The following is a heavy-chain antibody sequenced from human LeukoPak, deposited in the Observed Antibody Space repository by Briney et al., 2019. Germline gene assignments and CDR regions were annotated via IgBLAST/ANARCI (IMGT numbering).Heavy chain of an antibody. Sequence: GGSLRLSCAASGFTVSSNEMSWVRQAPGKGLEWVSSISGGSTYYADSRKGRFTISRDNSKNTLYLQMNSLRAEDTAVYHCASRPSGDYPYFDYWGQGTLVTVSS. CDR1: GFTVSSNE. CDR3: ASRPSGDYPYFDY. D-gene: IGHD2-21*01. V-gene: IGHV3-38-3*01. CDR2: ISGGST. J-gene: IGHJ4*02.